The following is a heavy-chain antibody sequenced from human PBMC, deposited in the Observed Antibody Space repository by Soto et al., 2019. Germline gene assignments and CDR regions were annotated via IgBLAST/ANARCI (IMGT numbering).Heavy chain of an antibody. Sequence: PGGSLRLSCAASGFTFSSYGMHWVRQAPGKGLEWVAVISYDGSNKYYADSVKGRFTISRDNSKNTLYLQMNSLRAEDTAVYYCARGDYYDSSGSNWFDPWGQGT. D-gene: IGHD3-22*01. CDR1: GFTFSSYG. J-gene: IGHJ5*02. V-gene: IGHV3-30*03. CDR3: ARGDYYDSSGSNWFDP. CDR2: ISYDGSNK.